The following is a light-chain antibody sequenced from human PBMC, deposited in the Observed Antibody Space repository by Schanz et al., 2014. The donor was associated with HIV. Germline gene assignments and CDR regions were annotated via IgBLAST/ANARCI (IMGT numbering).Light chain of an antibody. J-gene: IGKJ1*01. Sequence: VLTQSPATLSVYPGERVTLSCRTTQIISTSLAWYQQRPGQPPRLLVYGASSRAAGIPDRFSGSGSGTDFTLTISSLQSEDFAVYYCQQYNTWPRTFGQGTKVELK. V-gene: IGKV3D-15*01. CDR2: GAS. CDR1: QIISTS. CDR3: QQYNTWPRT.